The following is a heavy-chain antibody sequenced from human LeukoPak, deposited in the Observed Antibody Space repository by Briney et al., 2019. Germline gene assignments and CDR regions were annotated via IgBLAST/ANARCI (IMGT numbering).Heavy chain of an antibody. D-gene: IGHD3-10*01. V-gene: IGHV3-23*01. Sequence: TGGSLKLSCAASGFTFNKFALSWVRQAPGKGLEWVSAISINGDGTYYADSVRGRFTISRDNSKNTLYLQMNSLKTEDTAVYYCAKDLLFPRFGSESWGQRTLVTVSS. CDR3: AKDLLFPRFGSES. J-gene: IGHJ5*02. CDR2: ISINGDGT. CDR1: GFTFNKFA.